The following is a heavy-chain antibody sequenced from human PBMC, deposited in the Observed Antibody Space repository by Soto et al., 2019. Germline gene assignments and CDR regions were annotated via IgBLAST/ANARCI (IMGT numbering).Heavy chain of an antibody. CDR2: IDPSDSYT. V-gene: IGHV5-10-1*01. CDR3: ATTIGGWVRGAFRNWFDP. J-gene: IGHJ5*02. Sequence: GESLKISCKGSGYSFTSYWISWVRQMPGKGLEWMGRIDPSDSYTNYSPSFQGHVTISADKSISTAYLQWSSLKASDTAMYYCATTIGGWVRGAFRNWFDPWGQGTLVTVSS. D-gene: IGHD3-10*01. CDR1: GYSFTSYW.